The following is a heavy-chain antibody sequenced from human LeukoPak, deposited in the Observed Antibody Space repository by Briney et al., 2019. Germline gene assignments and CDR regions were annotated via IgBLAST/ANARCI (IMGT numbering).Heavy chain of an antibody. Sequence: SETLSLTCTVSGGSINSYYWSWIRQPPGKGLEWIGYIYYSGSTNYSPSLKSRVTISVDTSKNQFSLKLRSVTAADTAVYYCGRDSRGLYPRVDPWGQGTLVTVSS. D-gene: IGHD2-15*01. CDR1: GGSINSYY. V-gene: IGHV4-59*03. CDR2: IYYSGST. J-gene: IGHJ5*02. CDR3: GRDSRGLYPRVDP.